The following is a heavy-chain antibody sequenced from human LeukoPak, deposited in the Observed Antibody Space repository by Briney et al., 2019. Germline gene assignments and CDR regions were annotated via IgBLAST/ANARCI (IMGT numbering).Heavy chain of an antibody. CDR1: GGSFSGYH. D-gene: IGHD2-2*01. CDR2: INHSGST. V-gene: IGHV4-34*01. CDR3: ASAPGYCSSTSCYAMSYYYYYGMDV. Sequence: SETLSLTCAVYGGSFSGYHWSWIRQPPGKGLEWIGEINHSGSTNYNPSLKSRVTISVDTSKNQFSLKLSSVTAADTAVYYCASAPGYCSSTSCYAMSYYYYYGMDVWGKGTTVTVSS. J-gene: IGHJ6*04.